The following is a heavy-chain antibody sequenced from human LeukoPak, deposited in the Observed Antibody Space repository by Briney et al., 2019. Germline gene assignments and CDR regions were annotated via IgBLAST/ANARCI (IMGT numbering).Heavy chain of an antibody. CDR2: IYYSGST. J-gene: IGHJ6*02. CDR3: ARVVSGYSYGYFSYYYGMDV. D-gene: IGHD5-18*01. V-gene: IGHV4-59*01. CDR1: GGSISSYY. Sequence: SETLSLTCTVSGGSISSYYWSWIRQPPGKGLEWIGYIYYSGSTNYNPSLKSRVTISVDTSKNQFSLNLSSVTAADTAVYYCARVVSGYSYGYFSYYYGMDVWGQGTTVTVSS.